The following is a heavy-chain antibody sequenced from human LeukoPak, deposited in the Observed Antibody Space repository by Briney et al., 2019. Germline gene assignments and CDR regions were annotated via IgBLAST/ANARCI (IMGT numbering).Heavy chain of an antibody. CDR3: ARAPYDILTGYTDAFDI. D-gene: IGHD3-9*01. J-gene: IGHJ3*02. CDR1: GGSISSSSYY. V-gene: IGHV4-39*07. CDR2: IYYSGST. Sequence: PSETLSLTCTVSGGSISSSSYYWGWIRQPPGKGLEWIGSIYYSGSTNYNPSLKSRVTISVDTSKNQFSLKLSSVTAADTAVYYCARAPYDILTGYTDAFDIWGQGTMVTVSS.